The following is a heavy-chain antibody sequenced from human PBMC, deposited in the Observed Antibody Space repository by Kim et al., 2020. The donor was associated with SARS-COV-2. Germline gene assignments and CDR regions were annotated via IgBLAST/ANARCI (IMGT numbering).Heavy chain of an antibody. CDR2: IDGSDGTT. J-gene: IGHJ4*02. D-gene: IGHD2-21*01. V-gene: IGHV3-23*01. CDR1: GFTFTGHA. Sequence: GGSLRLSCTTSGFTFTGHAMSWVRQAPGKGLEWVSSIDGSDGTTYYVDSVRGRFTISRDDSKNTLYLQMSALRGDDTAAYYCMKGGWGWIWDHWGQGT. CDR3: MKGGWGWIWDH.